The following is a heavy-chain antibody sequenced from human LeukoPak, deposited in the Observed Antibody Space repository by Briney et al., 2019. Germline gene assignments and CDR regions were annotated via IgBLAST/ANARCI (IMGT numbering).Heavy chain of an antibody. V-gene: IGHV3-30*04. CDR3: AKAESPDILSGYYRSYFDH. J-gene: IGHJ4*02. CDR1: GFTFSSSA. D-gene: IGHD3-9*01. Sequence: PGGSLRLSCAASGFTFSSSAMHRVRQAPGKGLEWVAVISYGGTTKIYAESVKGRFTISRDNSKDTLYLQMSSLTPEDTAVYYCAKAESPDILSGYYRSYFDHWGQGTVVTVSS. CDR2: ISYGGTTK.